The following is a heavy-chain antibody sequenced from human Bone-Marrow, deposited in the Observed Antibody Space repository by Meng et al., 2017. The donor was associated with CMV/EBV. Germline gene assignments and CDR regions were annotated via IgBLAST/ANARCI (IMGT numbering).Heavy chain of an antibody. J-gene: IGHJ4*02. Sequence: VQLVESGGGVVQPGRSLRLSCAASGFTFSSYAMHWVRQAPGKGLEWVAVIHYDGTTKHCVDSVKGRFTISRDNSKNTLYLQMNSLRTEDTAVYYCVKDGGYYSGDYWGQGTLVTVSS. CDR1: GFTFSSYA. D-gene: IGHD4-11*01. CDR3: VKDGGYYSGDY. V-gene: IGHV3-30*04. CDR2: IHYDGTTK.